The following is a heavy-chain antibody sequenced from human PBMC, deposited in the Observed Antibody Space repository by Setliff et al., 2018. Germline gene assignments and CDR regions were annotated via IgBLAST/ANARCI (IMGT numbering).Heavy chain of an antibody. J-gene: IGHJ3*02. CDR2: VSGSGVNT. CDR3: ASAGHSGSWFPFDAFHI. V-gene: IGHV3-21*01. CDR1: GFRFSSYA. Sequence: GGSLRLSCVASGFRFSSYAMNWVRQAPGKGLEWVSGVSGSGVNTFYADSMKGRFTISRDNAKNSLYLQMNSLRAEDTAVYYCASAGHSGSWFPFDAFHIWGQGTMVTVS. D-gene: IGHD6-13*01.